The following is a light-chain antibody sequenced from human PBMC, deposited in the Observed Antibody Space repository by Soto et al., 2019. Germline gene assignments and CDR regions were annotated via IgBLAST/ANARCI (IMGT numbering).Light chain of an antibody. J-gene: IGLJ1*01. V-gene: IGLV2-14*01. CDR1: SSDVGGYNY. CDR3: SSYTTSITLYV. Sequence: QSALTQPASVSGSPGQSITISCSGTSSDVGGYNYVSWYQQHPGKAPQLMIYEVSNRPSGVSNRFSGSKSGNTASLTISGLQAEDEDDYYCSSYTTSITLYVFGNGTKLTVL. CDR2: EVS.